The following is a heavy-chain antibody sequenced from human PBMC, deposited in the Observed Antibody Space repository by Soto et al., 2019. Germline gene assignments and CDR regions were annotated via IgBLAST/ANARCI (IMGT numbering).Heavy chain of an antibody. CDR2: INYSGST. J-gene: IGHJ4*02. D-gene: IGHD2-21*02. CDR1: ECSIDSSAYS. CDR3: ARRDCGGDCYSWYY. Sequence: PSETLSLSCPVSECSIDSSAYSWGWIRQPPGKGLEWIGSINYSGSTYYSPSLKSRVTISIDTSRNQFSLRLSSVTAADTAVYYCARRDCGGDCYSWYYWGQGTLVTVSS. V-gene: IGHV4-39*01.